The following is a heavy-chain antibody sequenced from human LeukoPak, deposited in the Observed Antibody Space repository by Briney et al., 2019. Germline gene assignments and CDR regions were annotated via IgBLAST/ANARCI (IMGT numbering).Heavy chain of an antibody. CDR2: ISVSVGST. Sequence: PGGSLRLSCAASGFTFSSYAMSWFRQAPGKGLEWVSAISVSVGSTYYADSVKGRFTISRDNSKNTLYLQMNSLRAEDTAVYYCAKDDYGSGSYPSHPYYFDYWGQGTLVTVSS. CDR1: GFTFSSYA. V-gene: IGHV3-23*01. CDR3: AKDDYGSGSYPSHPYYFDY. D-gene: IGHD3-10*01. J-gene: IGHJ4*02.